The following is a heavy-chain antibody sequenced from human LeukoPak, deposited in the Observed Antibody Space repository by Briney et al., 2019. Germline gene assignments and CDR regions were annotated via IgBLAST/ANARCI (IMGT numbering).Heavy chain of an antibody. D-gene: IGHD2-2*01. CDR1: GFTFSSYG. Sequence: GGSLRLSCAASGFTFSSYGMHWVRQAPGKGLEWAAVTWYDGSNKYYADSVKGRFTISRDNSKNTLYLQMNSLRAEDTAVYYCAKAEVLGYCSSTSCPSYYYYMDVWGKGTTVTVSS. CDR2: TWYDGSNK. J-gene: IGHJ6*03. CDR3: AKAEVLGYCSSTSCPSYYYYMDV. V-gene: IGHV3-33*06.